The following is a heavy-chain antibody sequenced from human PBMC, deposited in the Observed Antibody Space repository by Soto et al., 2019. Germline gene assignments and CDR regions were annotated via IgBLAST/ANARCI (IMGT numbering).Heavy chain of an antibody. CDR3: ARGHGGITVFGAPGHFDY. Sequence: SQTLSLTCAISGDSVSSNSAAWNWIRQSPSRGLEWLGRTYYRSKWYNDYAVSVKSRITINPDTSKNQFSLQLNSVTPEDTAVYYCARGHGGITVFGAPGHFDYWGQGTLVTVSS. CDR1: GDSVSSNSAA. J-gene: IGHJ4*02. D-gene: IGHD3-3*01. V-gene: IGHV6-1*01. CDR2: TYYRSKWYN.